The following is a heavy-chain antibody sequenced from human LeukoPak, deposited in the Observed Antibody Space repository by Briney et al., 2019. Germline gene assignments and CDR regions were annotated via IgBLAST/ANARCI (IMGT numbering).Heavy chain of an antibody. CDR2: IKQDGSEK. Sequence: QTGGSLRLSCAASGFTFSSYWMSWVRQAPGKGLEWVANIKQDGSEKYYVDSVKGRFTISRDNAKNSLYLQMNSLRAEDTAVYYCARDWGRYGGYYFDYWGQGTLVTVSS. V-gene: IGHV3-7*01. CDR3: ARDWGRYGGYYFDY. D-gene: IGHD4-23*01. CDR1: GFTFSSYW. J-gene: IGHJ4*02.